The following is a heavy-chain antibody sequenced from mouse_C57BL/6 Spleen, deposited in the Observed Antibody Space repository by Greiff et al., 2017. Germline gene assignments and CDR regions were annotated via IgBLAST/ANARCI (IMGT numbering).Heavy chain of an antibody. CDR3: ARHSMVTTDYAMDY. CDR1: GYTFTDYY. Sequence: EVQLQQSGPVLVKPGASVKMSCKASGYTFTDYYMNWVKQSHGKSLEWIGVINPYNGGTSYNQKFKGKATLTVDKSSSTAYMELNGLTSEDSAVYYCARHSMVTTDYAMDYWGQGTSVTVSS. D-gene: IGHD2-2*01. J-gene: IGHJ4*01. V-gene: IGHV1-19*01. CDR2: INPYNGGT.